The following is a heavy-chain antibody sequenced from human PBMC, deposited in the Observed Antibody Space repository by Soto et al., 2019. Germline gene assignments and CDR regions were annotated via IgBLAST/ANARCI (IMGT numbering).Heavy chain of an antibody. CDR1: GGSFSGHS. D-gene: IGHD3-22*01. V-gene: IGHV4-34*01. J-gene: IGHJ5*01. CDR2: INHSGRV. CDR3: STRAYDTNGYYRFDP. Sequence: SETLSLTCAVYGGSFSGHSGTWIRQSPGKGLEWIGDINHSGRVNYSPSLKSRVTISLDTSKNQFSLTLSAVTAADTAMYYCSTRAYDTNGYYRFDPWGQGTLVTVSS.